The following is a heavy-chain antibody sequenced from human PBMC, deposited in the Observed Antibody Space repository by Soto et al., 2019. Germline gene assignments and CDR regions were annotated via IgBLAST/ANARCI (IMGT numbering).Heavy chain of an antibody. D-gene: IGHD1-1*01. CDR2: IGGGGSST. J-gene: IGHJ4*02. V-gene: IGHV3-23*01. CDR1: GFTFSSYA. CDR3: AKGRLQLDY. Sequence: PGGSLRLSCAASGFTFSSYAMSWVRQAPGKGLEWVSSIGGGGSSTYYADSVKGRFTISRDNSRNTFFLQMNSLRAEDTAVYYCAKGRLQLDYWGLGALVTVSS.